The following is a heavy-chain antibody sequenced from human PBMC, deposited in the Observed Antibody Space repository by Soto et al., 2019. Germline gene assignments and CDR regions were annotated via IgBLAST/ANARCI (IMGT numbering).Heavy chain of an antibody. CDR2: IIPILGIA. CDR3: ARATLTMVTRDWFDP. CDR1: GGTFSSYT. Sequence: QVQLVQSGAEVKKPGSSVKVSCKASGGTFSSYTISWVRQAPGQGLEWMGRIIPILGIANYAQKYQGRVTITADKSTSTAYMELSSLRSEDTAVYYCARATLTMVTRDWFDPWGQGTLVTVSS. V-gene: IGHV1-69*02. J-gene: IGHJ5*02. D-gene: IGHD4-17*01.